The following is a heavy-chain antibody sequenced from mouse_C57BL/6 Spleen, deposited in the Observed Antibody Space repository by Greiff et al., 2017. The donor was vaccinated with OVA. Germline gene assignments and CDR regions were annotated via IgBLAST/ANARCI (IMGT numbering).Heavy chain of an antibody. Sequence: QVQLQQSGPELVKPGASVKISCKASGYAFSSSWMNWVKQRPGKGLEWIGRIYPGDGDTNYNGKFKGKATLTADKSSSTAYMQLSSLTSEDSAVYFCARSGGYSNLDYWGQGTTLTVSS. V-gene: IGHV1-82*01. CDR3: ARSGGYSNLDY. D-gene: IGHD2-5*01. CDR1: GYAFSSSW. J-gene: IGHJ2*01. CDR2: IYPGDGDT.